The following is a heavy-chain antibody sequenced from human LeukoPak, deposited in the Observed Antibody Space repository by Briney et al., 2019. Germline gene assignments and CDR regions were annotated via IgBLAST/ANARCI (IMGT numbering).Heavy chain of an antibody. CDR3: ASSMVRGATIDY. V-gene: IGHV4-38-2*01. D-gene: IGHD3-10*01. CDR2: IYHSGST. Sequence: SETLSLTCAVSGYSISSGYYWGWIRQPPGKGLEWIGSIYHSGSTYYNPSLKSRVTTSVDTSKNQFSLKLSSVTAADTAVYYCASSMVRGATIDYWGQGTLVTVSS. CDR1: GYSISSGYY. J-gene: IGHJ4*02.